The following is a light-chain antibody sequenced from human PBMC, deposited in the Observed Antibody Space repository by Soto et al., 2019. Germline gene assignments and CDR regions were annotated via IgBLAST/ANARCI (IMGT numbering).Light chain of an antibody. CDR1: SSDVWSYNL. CDR3: CSYAGSSTFV. J-gene: IGLJ1*01. Sequence: QSALTQPASVSGSPEQSSTISCTGTSSDVWSYNLVSWYQHHPGKAPKLMIYEGSKRPSGVSNRFSGSKSGNTASLTISGLQAEDEADYYCCSYAGSSTFVFGTGTKVTVL. CDR2: EGS. V-gene: IGLV2-23*03.